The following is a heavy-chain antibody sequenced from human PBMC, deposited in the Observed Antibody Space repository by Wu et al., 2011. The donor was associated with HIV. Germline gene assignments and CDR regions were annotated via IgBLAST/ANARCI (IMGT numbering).Heavy chain of an antibody. D-gene: IGHD3-10*01. V-gene: IGHV1-69*13. CDR2: LIPVYATP. CDR3: ARDDPTLSGSFLDY. Sequence: QVQLVQSGAEVKKPGASVKVSCKASGYTFTSYGITWVRQAPGQGLEWVGTLIPVYATPTYAQRFQGRVTLTADESTSTVYMDLNSLRLEDTAVYYCARDDPTLSGSFLDYWGLGTLVTVSS. J-gene: IGHJ4*02. CDR1: GYTFTSYG.